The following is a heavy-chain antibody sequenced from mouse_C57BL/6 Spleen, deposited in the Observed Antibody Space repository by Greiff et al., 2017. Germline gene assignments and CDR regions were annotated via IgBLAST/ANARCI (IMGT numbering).Heavy chain of an antibody. J-gene: IGHJ3*01. D-gene: IGHD2-1*01. CDR3: ARLGSYGTLAY. CDR2: IDPSDSYT. V-gene: IGHV1-69*01. Sequence: QVQLKQPGAELVMPGASVKLSGKASGYTFTSYWMHWVKQRPGQGLEWIGEIDPSDSYTNYNQKFKGKSTLTVDKSSSTAYMQLSSLTSEDSAVYYCARLGSYGTLAYWGQGTLVTVSA. CDR1: GYTFTSYW.